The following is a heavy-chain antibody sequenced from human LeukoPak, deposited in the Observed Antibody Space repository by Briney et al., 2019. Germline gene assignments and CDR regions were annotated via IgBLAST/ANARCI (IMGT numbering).Heavy chain of an antibody. CDR3: SVSRDWDPGSSDT. J-gene: IGHJ5*02. CDR2: INSDGSDT. CDR1: GFTFSRYW. Sequence: GGSLRLSCAASGFTFSRYWMHWVRQAPGKGPVWVSRINSDGSDTSYADSVKGRFTVSRDNAKKTLYLQMNSLRPDDTALYHCSVSRDWDPGSSDTGGRGTLVTVS. D-gene: IGHD6-6*01. V-gene: IGHV3-74*01.